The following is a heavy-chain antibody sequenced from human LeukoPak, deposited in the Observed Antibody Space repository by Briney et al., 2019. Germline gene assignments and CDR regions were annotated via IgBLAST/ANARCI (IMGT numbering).Heavy chain of an antibody. V-gene: IGHV4-59*01. CDR3: ARGLLRSLFFDY. J-gene: IGHJ4*02. CDR1: GGSISSYY. CDR2: IYYSGST. D-gene: IGHD3-22*01. Sequence: SETLSLTCTVSGGSISSYYWSWIRQPPGKGLEWIGCIYYSGSTNYNPSLKSRVTISVDTSKNQFSLKLSSVTAVDTAVYYCARGLLRSLFFDYWGQGTLVTVSS.